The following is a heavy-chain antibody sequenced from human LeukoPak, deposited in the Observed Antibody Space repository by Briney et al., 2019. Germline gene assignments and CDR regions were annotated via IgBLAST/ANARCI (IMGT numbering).Heavy chain of an antibody. CDR3: AREDSSGWYWFDP. CDR2: IIPIFGTA. V-gene: IGHV1-69*01. CDR1: GGTFSSYA. D-gene: IGHD6-19*01. J-gene: IGHJ5*02. Sequence: SSVKVSCKASGGTFSSYAISWVRQAPGQGLEWMGGIIPIFGTANYAQKSQGRVTITADESTSTAYMELSSLRSEDTAVYYCAREDSSGWYWFDPWGQGTLVTVSS.